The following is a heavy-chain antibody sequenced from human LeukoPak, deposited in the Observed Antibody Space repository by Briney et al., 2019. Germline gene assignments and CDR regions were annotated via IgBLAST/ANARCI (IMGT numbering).Heavy chain of an antibody. CDR2: MNPNSGNT. J-gene: IGHJ4*02. CDR1: GYTFTSYD. Sequence: GAPVKVSCKASGYTFTSYDINWVRQATGQGLEWMGWMNPNSGNTGYAQKFQGRVTMTRNTSISTAYMELSSLRSEDTAVYYCAREERYCTNGVCLFDYWGQGTLVTVSS. CDR3: AREERYCTNGVCLFDY. D-gene: IGHD2-8*01. V-gene: IGHV1-8*01.